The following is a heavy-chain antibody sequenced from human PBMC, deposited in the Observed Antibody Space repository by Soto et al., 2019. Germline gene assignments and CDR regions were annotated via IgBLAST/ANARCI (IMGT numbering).Heavy chain of an antibody. CDR2: IYNSGTT. CDR1: GGSISSSNYY. J-gene: IGHJ4*02. Sequence: PSETLSLTCTVSGGSISSSNYYWGWIRQPPGKGLEWIGNIYNSGTTSYNPSFRSRVSISIDTSKSQFSLKLTSVSAADTAVYYCARRPIMITLGGFIDYHFDFWGQGSLVTVSS. D-gene: IGHD3-16*02. V-gene: IGHV4-39*01. CDR3: ARRPIMITLGGFIDYHFDF.